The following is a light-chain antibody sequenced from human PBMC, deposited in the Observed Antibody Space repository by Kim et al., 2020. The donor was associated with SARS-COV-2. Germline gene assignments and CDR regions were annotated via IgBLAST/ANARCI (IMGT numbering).Light chain of an antibody. CDR3: QSYNRDNVL. J-gene: IGLJ2*01. Sequence: GKTVTSSCTRSGGSIDDNYVQWYQQRPGGVPTTVIYEDDQRTSGVSDRFSGSIDNSSNSASLTISGLRTEDEADYYCQSYNRDNVLFGGGTQLTVL. CDR2: EDD. CDR1: GGSIDDNY. V-gene: IGLV6-57*03.